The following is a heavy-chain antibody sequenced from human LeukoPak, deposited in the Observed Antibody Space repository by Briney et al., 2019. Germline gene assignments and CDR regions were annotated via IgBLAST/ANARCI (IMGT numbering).Heavy chain of an antibody. CDR3: ARGRKYYDFWSGYYEEVNDFDY. CDR2: INHSGST. CDR1: GGSFSGYY. V-gene: IGHV4-34*01. J-gene: IGHJ4*02. D-gene: IGHD3-3*01. Sequence: PSETLSLTCAVYGGSFSGYYWSWIRQPPGKGLERIGEINHSGSTNYNPSLKSRVTISVDTSKNQFSLKLSSVTPADTAVYYCARGRKYYDFWSGYYEEVNDFDYWGQGTLVTVSS.